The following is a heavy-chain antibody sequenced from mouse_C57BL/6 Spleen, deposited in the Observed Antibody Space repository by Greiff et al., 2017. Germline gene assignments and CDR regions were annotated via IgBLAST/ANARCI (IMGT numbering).Heavy chain of an antibody. Sequence: VQLQQPGAELVMPGASVKLSCKASGYTFTSYWMHWVKQRPGQGLEWIGEIDPSDSYTNYNQKFKGKSTLTVDKSSSTAYMQLSSLTSEDFAVYYWARSGYYYGSSYFRYYFDYWGQGTTLTVSS. CDR2: IDPSDSYT. D-gene: IGHD1-1*01. V-gene: IGHV1-69*01. J-gene: IGHJ2*01. CDR3: ARSGYYYGSSYFRYYFDY. CDR1: GYTFTSYW.